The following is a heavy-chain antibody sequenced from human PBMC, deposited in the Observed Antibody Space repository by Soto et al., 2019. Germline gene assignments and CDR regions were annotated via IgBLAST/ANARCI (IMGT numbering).Heavy chain of an antibody. CDR1: GFTFTTSW. CDR2: INSDGSTT. D-gene: IGHD3-10*01. CDR3: ARDRDYGMDV. J-gene: IGHJ6*02. Sequence: EVQLVESGGGLVQPGGSLRLSCAASGFTFTTSWMHWVRQAPEKGLVWVSHINSDGSTTTYADSVRGRFTISRDNAKNTLYLQMNSLRVEETAVYYCARDRDYGMDVWGQGTTVIVSS. V-gene: IGHV3-74*01.